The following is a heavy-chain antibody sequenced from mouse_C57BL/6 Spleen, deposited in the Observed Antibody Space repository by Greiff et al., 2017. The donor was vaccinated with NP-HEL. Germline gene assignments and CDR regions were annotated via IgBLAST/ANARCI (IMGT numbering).Heavy chain of an antibody. D-gene: IGHD4-1*01. J-gene: IGHJ1*03. CDR1: GYTFTSYW. CDR2: FDPNSGGT. V-gene: IGHV1-72*01. CDR3: ARNWDWYFDV. Sequence: QVQLQQPGAELVKPGASVKLSCKASGYTFTSYWMHWVKQRPGRGLEWIGRFDPNSGGTKYNEKFKSKATLTVDKPSSTAYMQLSSLTSEDSAVYYCARNWDWYFDVWGTGTTVTVSS.